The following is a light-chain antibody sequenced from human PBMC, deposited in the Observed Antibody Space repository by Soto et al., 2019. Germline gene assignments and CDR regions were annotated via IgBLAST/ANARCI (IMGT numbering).Light chain of an antibody. CDR3: QQYSTYYT. J-gene: IGKJ2*01. CDR1: QSISVW. Sequence: DIQMTQSPSTLSASVGDRVTITCRASQSISVWLAWYQQKPGKAPKLLIYEASSLESGVSSRFSGSGSGTEFTHTISSLQPDDFAAYYCQQYSTYYTFGQGTKLEIK. CDR2: EAS. V-gene: IGKV1-5*03.